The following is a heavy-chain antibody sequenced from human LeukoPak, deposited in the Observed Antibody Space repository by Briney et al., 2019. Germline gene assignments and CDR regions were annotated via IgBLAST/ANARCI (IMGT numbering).Heavy chain of an antibody. V-gene: IGHV3-21*01. Sequence: GGSLRLSCEASGFTFTTYSMTWVRQTPGEGLEWVSSISTRDTFINYADSVKGRFTISRDNAKNSLFLQMTSLRAEDTAMYYCARVMGGSPTPGYWGQGTLVTVSS. CDR1: GFTFTTYS. J-gene: IGHJ4*02. CDR3: ARVMGGSPTPGY. D-gene: IGHD3-16*01. CDR2: ISTRDTFI.